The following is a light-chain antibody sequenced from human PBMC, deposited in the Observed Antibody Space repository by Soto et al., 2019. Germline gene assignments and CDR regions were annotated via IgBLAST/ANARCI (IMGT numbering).Light chain of an antibody. CDR1: QSVSSY. CDR2: AAS. J-gene: IGKJ5*01. CDR3: QQRSNWPPIT. V-gene: IGKV3-11*01. Sequence: IVLTQSAATVSLSPGERATLSCRASQSVSSYLAWYQQKPGQAPRLLIYAASNRATGIPARFSGSGSGTDFTLTISGLEPEDFAVYYCQQRSNWPPITFGQGTRLEIK.